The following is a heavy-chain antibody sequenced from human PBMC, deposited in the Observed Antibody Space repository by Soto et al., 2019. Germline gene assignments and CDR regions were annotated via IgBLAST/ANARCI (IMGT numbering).Heavy chain of an antibody. V-gene: IGHV3-23*01. CDR3: ARDWTGDTCPCLDV. CDR1: GFTFSNYA. CDR2: SAGSGGST. D-gene: IGHD2-8*02. J-gene: IGHJ6*02. Sequence: EVQLLESGGGLVQPGGSLRLSCAASGFTFSNYALTWVRQFPGKGLEWVSTSAGSGGSTYYADSVKGRFTISRDNSKNTLFLEMNRLRVEDTATYFCARDWTGDTCPCLDVWGQGTTVSVSS.